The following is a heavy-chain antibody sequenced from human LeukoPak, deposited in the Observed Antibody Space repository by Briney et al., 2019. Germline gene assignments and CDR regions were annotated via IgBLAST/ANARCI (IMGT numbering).Heavy chain of an antibody. J-gene: IGHJ3*02. V-gene: IGHV3-23*01. CDR2: ISGSGGST. D-gene: IGHD1-26*01. CDR1: GFTFSSYG. CDR3: ARDSISGSMRRFSI. Sequence: GGSLRLSCAASGFTFSSYGMSWVRQAPGKGLEWVSAISGSGGSTYYADSVKGRFTISRDNAKNSLYLQMNSLRAEDTAVYYCARDSISGSMRRFSIWGQGTMVTVSS.